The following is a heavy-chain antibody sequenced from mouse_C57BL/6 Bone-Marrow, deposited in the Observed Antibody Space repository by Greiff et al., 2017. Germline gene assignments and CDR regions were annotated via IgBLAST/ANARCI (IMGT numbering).Heavy chain of an antibody. CDR3: TCNYYWYFDV. CDR1: GFNIKDAY. CDR2: IDPENGDT. D-gene: IGHD2-1*01. J-gene: IGHJ1*03. Sequence: EVQLQQSGAELVRPGASVKLSCTASGFNIKDAYMHWVKQRPEQGLEWIGWIDPENGDTEYASKFQGKATITADTSSNTAYLQLSSLTSEDTAVYYCTCNYYWYFDVWGTGTTVTVSS. V-gene: IGHV14-4*01.